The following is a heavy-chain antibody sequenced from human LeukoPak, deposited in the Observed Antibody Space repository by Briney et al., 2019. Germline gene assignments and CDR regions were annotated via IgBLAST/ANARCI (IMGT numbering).Heavy chain of an antibody. CDR2: IIPIFGTA. J-gene: IGHJ4*02. CDR3: ARADYYGDYSNRFDY. D-gene: IGHD4-17*01. Sequence: GASVKVSCKASGGTFSSYAISWVRQAPGQGLEWMGGIIPIFGTANYAQKFQGRVTITADESTGTAYMELSSLRSEDTAVYYCARADYYGDYSNRFDYWGQGTLVTVSS. V-gene: IGHV1-69*13. CDR1: GGTFSSYA.